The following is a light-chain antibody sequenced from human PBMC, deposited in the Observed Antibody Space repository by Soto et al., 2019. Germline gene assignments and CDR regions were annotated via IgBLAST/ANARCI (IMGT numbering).Light chain of an antibody. CDR2: GAS. Sequence: ETVLTPSPATLSLSPGETATLSCRASQSVSSNYVAWFHQKPGQAPRLLIYGASSRATGVPDRFSASGSGTDFTLTISRLEPEDFAVYYCQQYGRSPFTFGPGTKVDIK. J-gene: IGKJ3*01. CDR3: QQYGRSPFT. V-gene: IGKV3-20*01. CDR1: QSVSSNY.